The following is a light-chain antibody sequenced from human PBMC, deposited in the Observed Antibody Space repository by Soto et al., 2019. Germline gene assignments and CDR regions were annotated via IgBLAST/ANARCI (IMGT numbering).Light chain of an antibody. J-gene: IGKJ1*01. CDR2: GAS. CDR3: QQYNNWPLTWT. Sequence: EIAMTQSPATLSVSPGERATLSCRASQSVSSNLAWYQQKPGQAPRLLIYGASTRATGIPARFSGSGSGTEFTLTISSLQSEDFAVYYCQQYNNWPLTWTFGQGTKVDIK. V-gene: IGKV3-15*01. CDR1: QSVSSN.